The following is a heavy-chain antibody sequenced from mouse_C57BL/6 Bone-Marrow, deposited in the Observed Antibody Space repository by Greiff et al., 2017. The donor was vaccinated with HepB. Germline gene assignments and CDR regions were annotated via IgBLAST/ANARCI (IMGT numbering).Heavy chain of an antibody. Sequence: DVKLVESGAELVKPGASVKLSCTASGFNIKDYYMHWVKQRTEQGLEWIGRIDPEDGETKYAPKFQGKATITAATSSNTAYLQLSSLTSEDTAVYYCAFYYGNWFAYWGQGTLVTVSA. CDR3: AFYYGNWFAY. CDR1: GFNIKDYY. D-gene: IGHD2-1*01. CDR2: IDPEDGET. V-gene: IGHV14-2*01. J-gene: IGHJ3*01.